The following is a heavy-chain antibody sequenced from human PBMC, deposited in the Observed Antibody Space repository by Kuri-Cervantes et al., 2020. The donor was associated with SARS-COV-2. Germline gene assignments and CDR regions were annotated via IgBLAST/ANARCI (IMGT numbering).Heavy chain of an antibody. V-gene: IGHV3-30*04. J-gene: IGHJ3*02. Sequence: SLKISCAASGFTFSSYAMHWVRQAPGKGLEWVAVISNDGNKYYADSVKGRFTISRDNSENTIHLQMSSLRAEDTAVYYCAKDLIKWELLPDAFDIWGQGTMVTVSS. CDR2: ISNDGNK. CDR1: GFTFSSYA. CDR3: AKDLIKWELLPDAFDI. D-gene: IGHD1-26*01.